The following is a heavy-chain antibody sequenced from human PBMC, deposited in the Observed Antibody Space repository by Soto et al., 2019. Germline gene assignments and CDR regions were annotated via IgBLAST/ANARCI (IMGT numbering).Heavy chain of an antibody. Sequence: SETLSLTCTVPGGSISSGGYYWSWIRQHPGKGLEWIGYIYYSGSTYYNPSLKSRVTISVDTSKNQFSLKLSSVTAADTAVYYCARGPDDILTGYYPDYWGQGTLVTVSS. D-gene: IGHD3-9*01. CDR1: GGSISSGGYY. CDR3: ARGPDDILTGYYPDY. J-gene: IGHJ4*02. CDR2: IYYSGST. V-gene: IGHV4-31*03.